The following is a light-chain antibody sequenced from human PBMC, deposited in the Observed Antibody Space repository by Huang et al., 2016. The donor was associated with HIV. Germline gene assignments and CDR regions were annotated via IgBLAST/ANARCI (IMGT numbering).Light chain of an antibody. CDR1: QSLSGN. V-gene: IGKV3D-15*01. Sequence: EIVMTQSPATLSVSPGETVPLSCRASQSLSGNLAWYQPKPGQTPRLLIYATSIRAAGVPGRFSGSGSGSEFTLTISSRLSEDSAVYYCQHYNDWPRTFGQGTKLEIK. J-gene: IGKJ2*01. CDR3: QHYNDWPRT. CDR2: ATS.